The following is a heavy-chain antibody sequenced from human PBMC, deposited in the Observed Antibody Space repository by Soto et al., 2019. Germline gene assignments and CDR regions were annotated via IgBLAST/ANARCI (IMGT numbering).Heavy chain of an antibody. CDR1: GGSIRGYY. J-gene: IGHJ4*02. CDR3: ARCLSIKTVTGGEYFDY. Sequence: QVQLQESGPGLVKPSETLSLTCSVSGGSIRGYYWGWIRQPPGKGLEWIGYMYYSGSSSYNPSLKSPVIMSVDKSKNQFSLELNSVTAADTAVYYCARCLSIKTVTGGEYFDYWGQGTLVTVSS. D-gene: IGHD4-17*01. CDR2: MYYSGSS. V-gene: IGHV4-59*01.